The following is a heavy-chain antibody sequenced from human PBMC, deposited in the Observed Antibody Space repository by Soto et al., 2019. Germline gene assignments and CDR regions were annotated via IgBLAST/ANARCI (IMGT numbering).Heavy chain of an antibody. J-gene: IGHJ5*02. CDR1: GGSTSSSNYY. CDR2: IYFSGSA. CDR3: ATSYNWNDVGWFDP. D-gene: IGHD1-1*01. Sequence: SETLSLTCTVSGGSTSSSNYYWGWIRQPPGKGLEWIGNIYFSGSAYYNPSLKSRVTISADTSRNQFSLKVSSLTAADTAVYYCATSYNWNDVGWFDPWGPGTPVTVSS. V-gene: IGHV4-39*01.